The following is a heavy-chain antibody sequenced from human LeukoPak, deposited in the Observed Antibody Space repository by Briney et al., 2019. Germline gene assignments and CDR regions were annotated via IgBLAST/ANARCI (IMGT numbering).Heavy chain of an antibody. CDR2: INPNSGGT. CDR3: ARWMTTVITPDY. CDR1: GYTITDYY. Sequence: ASVKVSCKASGYTITDYYIHWVRQAPGQGLEWMGWINPNSGGTNYAQKFQGRVTMTRDTSISTAYMELSRLRSDDTAVYYCARWMTTVITPDYWGQGTLVTVSS. J-gene: IGHJ4*02. D-gene: IGHD4-11*01. V-gene: IGHV1-2*02.